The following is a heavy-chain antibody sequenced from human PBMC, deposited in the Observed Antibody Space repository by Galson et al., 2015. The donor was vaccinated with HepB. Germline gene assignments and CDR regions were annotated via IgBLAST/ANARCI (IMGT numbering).Heavy chain of an antibody. J-gene: IGHJ4*02. CDR2: LSTNGDSS. V-gene: IGHV3-23*01. Sequence: SLRLSCAASGFTFSAYAMNWVRQAPGKGLEWVSTLSTNGDSSFYADSVKGRFTIFRDTSKKILYLQMNNLRADDTALYYCARRETSSGGSCFDSWGQGTLVTVSS. CDR1: GFTFSAYA. CDR3: ARRETSSGGSCFDS. D-gene: IGHD2-15*01.